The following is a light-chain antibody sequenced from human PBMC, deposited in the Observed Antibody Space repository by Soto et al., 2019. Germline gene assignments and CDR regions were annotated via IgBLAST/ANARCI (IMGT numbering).Light chain of an antibody. J-gene: IGKJ4*01. V-gene: IGKV3-15*01. CDR2: GAS. CDR1: QTVPSR. CDR3: QQYNNWPPLT. Sequence: EIVVTQSPATLSVSPREIVTLSCRASQTVPSRIAWYQQKPGQAPRLLIYGASTRATGVPDRFSSTGSGTEFTLTISSLKSEDYGVYYCQQYNNWPPLTFGGGTKVEIK.